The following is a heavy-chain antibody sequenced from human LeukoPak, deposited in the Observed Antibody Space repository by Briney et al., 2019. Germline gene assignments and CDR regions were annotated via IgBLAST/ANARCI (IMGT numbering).Heavy chain of an antibody. J-gene: IGHJ4*02. V-gene: IGHV3-48*02. CDR1: GFTFSSYN. CDR3: ARSGLVGATTGYFDY. Sequence: PGGSLRLSCAASGFTFSSYNMNWVRQAPGKGLEWVSYISSSGTIYYADSVKGRFTISRDNAKNSLYLQMKSLRDEATAVYYCARSGLVGATTGYFDYWGQGTLVTVSS. D-gene: IGHD1-26*01. CDR2: ISSSGTI.